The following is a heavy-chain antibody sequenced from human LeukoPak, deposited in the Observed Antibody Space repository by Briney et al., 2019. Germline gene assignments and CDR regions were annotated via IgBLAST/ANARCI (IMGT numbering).Heavy chain of an antibody. V-gene: IGHV4-59*01. CDR3: ARAVTSLDAFNL. Sequence: SETLSLTCTVSGGSISDYHWSWIRQPPGEGLEWIGYIYYSGSTNYNPPLKSRSTISLDTSKNQFSLKLNSVTAADTAVYYCARAVTSLDAFNLWGQGTMVTVSS. J-gene: IGHJ3*01. CDR2: IYYSGST. CDR1: GGSISDYH. D-gene: IGHD5-18*01.